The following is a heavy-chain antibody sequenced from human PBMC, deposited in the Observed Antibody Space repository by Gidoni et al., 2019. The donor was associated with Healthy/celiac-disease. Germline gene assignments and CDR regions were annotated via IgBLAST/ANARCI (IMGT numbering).Heavy chain of an antibody. CDR3: ARGKPTTVVTPSWYFDL. Sequence: QVQLQQWGAGLLKPSETLSLTCAVYGGSFSGYYWSWIRQPPGKGLEWIGEINHSGSNNYNPSLKSRDTISVDTSKNQFSLKLSSVTAADTAVYYCARGKPTTVVTPSWYFDLWGRGTLVTVSS. CDR2: INHSGSN. J-gene: IGHJ2*01. D-gene: IGHD4-17*01. CDR1: GGSFSGYY. V-gene: IGHV4-34*01.